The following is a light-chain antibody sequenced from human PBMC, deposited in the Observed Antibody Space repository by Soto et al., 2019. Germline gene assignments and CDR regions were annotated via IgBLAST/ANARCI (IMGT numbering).Light chain of an antibody. Sequence: AQSPATLSLSPGERATLSCRASQSVGSSLAWFQQKPGQAPRLLIYGASTRATAIPARFSGSGSGTQFTLTISSLQPEDFGTYYCQQYNTWPGTFGQGTKVDIK. CDR1: QSVGSS. V-gene: IGKV3-15*01. CDR3: QQYNTWPGT. CDR2: GAS. J-gene: IGKJ1*01.